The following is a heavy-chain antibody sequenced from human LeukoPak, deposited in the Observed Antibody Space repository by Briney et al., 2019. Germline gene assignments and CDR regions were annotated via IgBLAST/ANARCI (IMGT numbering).Heavy chain of an antibody. CDR2: IYSDNT. CDR1: GFTFSSYS. Sequence: GGSLRLSCAASGFTFSSYSMNWVRQAPGKGLEWVSFIYSDNTHYSDSVKGRFTISRDNSKNTLYLQMNSLRAEDTAVYYCARRAGAYSHPYGYWGQGTLVTVSS. J-gene: IGHJ4*02. V-gene: IGHV3-53*01. CDR3: ARRAGAYSHPYGY. D-gene: IGHD4/OR15-4a*01.